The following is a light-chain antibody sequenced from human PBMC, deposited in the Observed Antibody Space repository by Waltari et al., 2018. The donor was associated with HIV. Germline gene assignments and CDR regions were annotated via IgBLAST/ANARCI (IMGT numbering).Light chain of an antibody. CDR1: AGPVTSKNY. Sequence: QAAVPQEPSMTVSPGGTIILTCGSSAGPVTSKNYAYWFQQKPGQAPPTLIFDSTKRHSWTPARVSGFLLGDKAVLTLSGALSEDEAFYYCLLVFGATRIVGGGTMVTV. V-gene: IGLV7-46*01. CDR3: LLVFGATRI. J-gene: IGLJ2*01. CDR2: DST.